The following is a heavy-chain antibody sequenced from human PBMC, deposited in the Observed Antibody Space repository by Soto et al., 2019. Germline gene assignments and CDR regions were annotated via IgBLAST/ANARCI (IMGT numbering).Heavy chain of an antibody. CDR3: AKNSGWFNT. Sequence: PGGSLRLSCAASGFTFSTYAMNWVRQAPGKGLEWVSTIDGSGGTTYYADSVKGRFTISRDNSINTVFLQMNSLRADDTALYFCAKNSGWFNTWGQGALVTVSS. CDR1: GFTFSTYA. CDR2: IDGSGGTT. V-gene: IGHV3-23*01. D-gene: IGHD3-10*01. J-gene: IGHJ5*02.